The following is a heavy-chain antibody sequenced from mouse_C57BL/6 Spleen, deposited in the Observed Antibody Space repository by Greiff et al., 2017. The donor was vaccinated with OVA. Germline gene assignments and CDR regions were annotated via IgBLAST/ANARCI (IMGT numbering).Heavy chain of an antibody. J-gene: IGHJ2*01. CDR3: ARRWGGSSFFDY. Sequence: QLQQPGAELVRPGTSVKLSCKASGYTFTSYWMHWVKQRPGQGLEWIGVIDPSDSYTNYNQKFKGKATLTVDTSSSTAYMQLSSLTSEDSAVYYCARRWGGSSFFDYWGQGTTLTVSS. V-gene: IGHV1-59*01. CDR1: GYTFTSYW. D-gene: IGHD1-1*01. CDR2: IDPSDSYT.